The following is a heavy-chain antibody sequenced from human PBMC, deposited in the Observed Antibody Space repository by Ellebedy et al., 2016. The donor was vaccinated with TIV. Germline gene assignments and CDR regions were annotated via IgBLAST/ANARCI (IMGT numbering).Heavy chain of an antibody. J-gene: IGHJ4*02. V-gene: IGHV4-59*01. CDR1: GGSIGSYY. Sequence: MPSETLSLTCTVSGGSIGSYYWSWIRQPPGKGLEWIGFVYYSGNTNYNTSLQSRVTISIDTTKNQFSLKLSSVTAADTAVYYCARAAQPNCSGGSCYRIDYWGQGTLVTVSS. D-gene: IGHD2-15*01. CDR2: VYYSGNT. CDR3: ARAAQPNCSGGSCYRIDY.